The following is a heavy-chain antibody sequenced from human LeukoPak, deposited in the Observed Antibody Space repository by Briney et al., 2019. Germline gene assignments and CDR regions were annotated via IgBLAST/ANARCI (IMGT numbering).Heavy chain of an antibody. CDR2: IRYDGSNK. CDR3: AKEILQRSGFLDAFDI. CDR1: GFTCSSYG. D-gene: IGHD3-3*01. V-gene: IGHV3-30*02. Sequence: GGSLRLSCAGSGFTCSSYGMHWVRQAPGKGLEWVAFIRYDGSNKYYADSVKGRFTISRDNSKNTLYLQMNSLRAEDTAVYYCAKEILQRSGFLDAFDIWGQGTMVTVSS. J-gene: IGHJ3*02.